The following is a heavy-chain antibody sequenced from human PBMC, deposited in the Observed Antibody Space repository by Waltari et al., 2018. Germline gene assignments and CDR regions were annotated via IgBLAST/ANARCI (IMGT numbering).Heavy chain of an antibody. CDR2: IYYSGST. D-gene: IGHD3-22*01. CDR3: ARVRGRSSGYYFDY. Sequence: QVQLQESGPGLVKPSETLSLTCTVSGGSISSHYWSWIRQPPGKGLEWLGYIYYSGSTNYDPSLKSRVTISVDTSKNQFSLKLSSVTAADTAVYYCARVRGRSSGYYFDYWGQGTLVTVSS. CDR1: GGSISSHY. V-gene: IGHV4-59*11. J-gene: IGHJ4*02.